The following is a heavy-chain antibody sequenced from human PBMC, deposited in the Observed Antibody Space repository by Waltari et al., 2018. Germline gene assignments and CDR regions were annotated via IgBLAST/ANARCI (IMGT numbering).Heavy chain of an antibody. D-gene: IGHD3-22*01. CDR2: IIPIFGTA. Sequence: QVQLVQSGAEVKKPGSSVTVSCKASGGTFSSYAISWVRQAPGPGLEWMGGIIPIFGTANYAQKFQGRVTITADESTSTAYVELSSLRSEDTAVYYCARPHDSSGYYLRGNYYGMDVWGQGTTVTVSS. J-gene: IGHJ6*02. CDR1: GGTFSSYA. V-gene: IGHV1-69*13. CDR3: ARPHDSSGYYLRGNYYGMDV.